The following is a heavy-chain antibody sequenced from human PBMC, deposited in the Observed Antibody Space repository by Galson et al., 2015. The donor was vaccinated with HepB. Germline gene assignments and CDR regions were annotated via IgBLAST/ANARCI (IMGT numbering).Heavy chain of an antibody. CDR3: ARGSTLYGDSSN. CDR2: IYYSGST. D-gene: IGHD4-17*01. CDR1: GGSISSSSYY. J-gene: IGHJ4*02. Sequence: LSLTCPVSGGSISSSSYYWGWIRQPPGKGLEWIGSIYYSGSTYYNPSLKSRVTISVDTSKNQFSLKLSSVTAADTAVYYCARGSTLYGDSSNWGQGTLVTVSS. V-gene: IGHV4-39*07.